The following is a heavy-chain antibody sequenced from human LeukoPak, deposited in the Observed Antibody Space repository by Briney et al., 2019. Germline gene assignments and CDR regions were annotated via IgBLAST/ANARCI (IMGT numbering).Heavy chain of an antibody. CDR1: GFTFSSYG. CDR2: ISGSGGST. V-gene: IGHV3-23*01. Sequence: GGSLRLSCAASGFTFSSYGMSWVRQAPGKGLEWVSAISGSGGSTHYADSVKGRFTISRDNSKNTLYLQMNSLRAEDTAVYYCARRAGAYSHPYDYWGQGTLVTVSS. J-gene: IGHJ4*02. D-gene: IGHD4/OR15-4a*01. CDR3: ARRAGAYSHPYDY.